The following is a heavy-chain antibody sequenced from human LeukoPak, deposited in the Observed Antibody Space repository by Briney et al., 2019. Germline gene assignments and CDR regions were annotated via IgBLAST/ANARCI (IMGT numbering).Heavy chain of an antibody. Sequence: GGSLRLSCAASGFTFSSYAMSWVRQAPGKGLEWVAVISYDGSNKYYADSVKGRFTISRDNSKNTLYLQMNSLRAEDTAVYYCARDRIRTDFWSGYPAAFDIWGQGTMVTVSS. CDR3: ARDRIRTDFWSGYPAAFDI. J-gene: IGHJ3*02. D-gene: IGHD3-3*01. CDR2: ISYDGSNK. CDR1: GFTFSSYA. V-gene: IGHV3-30-3*01.